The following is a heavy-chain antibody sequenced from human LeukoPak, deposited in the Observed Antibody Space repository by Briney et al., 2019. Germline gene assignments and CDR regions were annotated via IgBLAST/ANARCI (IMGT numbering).Heavy chain of an antibody. Sequence: ASVKVSCKASGYTFPGYYMHWVRQAPGQGLEWMGRINPNSGGTNYAQKFQGRVTMTRDTSISTAYMELSRLRSDDTAVYYCARIGRWLQLREGGFVDYWGQGTLVTVSS. CDR2: INPNSGGT. J-gene: IGHJ4*02. CDR1: GYTFPGYY. V-gene: IGHV1-2*06. D-gene: IGHD5-24*01. CDR3: ARIGRWLQLREGGFVDY.